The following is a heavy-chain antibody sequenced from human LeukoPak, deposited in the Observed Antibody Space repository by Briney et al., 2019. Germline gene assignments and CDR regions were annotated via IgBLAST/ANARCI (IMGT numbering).Heavy chain of an antibody. J-gene: IGHJ4*02. CDR3: TTLYGSGSYLSPH. D-gene: IGHD3-10*01. CDR1: GFSFSKAW. Sequence: GGSLRLSCAGSGFSFSKAWMTWVRQAPGKGLEWVGRIKSKTDGGTTDYAAPVKGRFTISRDDSKNTLYLQMNSLKTEDTAVYYCTTLYGSGSYLSPHWGQGTLVTVSS. V-gene: IGHV3-15*01. CDR2: IKSKTDGGTT.